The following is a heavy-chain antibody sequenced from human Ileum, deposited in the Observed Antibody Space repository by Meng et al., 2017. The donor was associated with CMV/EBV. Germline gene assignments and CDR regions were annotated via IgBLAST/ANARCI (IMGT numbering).Heavy chain of an antibody. D-gene: IGHD2-8*01. CDR2: IYWNDDK. J-gene: IGHJ4*03. CDR1: GFSLSSSGAG. CDR3: AHCNGVCFFDY. Sequence: SGPTLVKPTQTLTLTCTFSGFSLSSSGAGVGWIRQPPGTAPEWLALIYWNDDKRYSPSLKSRLTITKATSKNQVVLTMTNMDPVDTATYCRAHCNGVCFFDYWGQGTLVTVSS. V-gene: IGHV2-5*01.